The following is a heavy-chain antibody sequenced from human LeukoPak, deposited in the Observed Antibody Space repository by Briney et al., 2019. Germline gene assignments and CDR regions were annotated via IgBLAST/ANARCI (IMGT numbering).Heavy chain of an antibody. D-gene: IGHD2-15*01. CDR1: GGTFSSYA. Sequence: SVKVSCKASGGTFSSYAISWVRQAPGQGLEWMGGIIPIFGTANYAQKFQGRVTITTDESTSTAYMELSSLRSEDTAVYYRARDETPADYYYYMDVWGKGTTVTVSS. CDR2: IIPIFGTA. J-gene: IGHJ6*03. V-gene: IGHV1-69*05. CDR3: ARDETPADYYYYMDV.